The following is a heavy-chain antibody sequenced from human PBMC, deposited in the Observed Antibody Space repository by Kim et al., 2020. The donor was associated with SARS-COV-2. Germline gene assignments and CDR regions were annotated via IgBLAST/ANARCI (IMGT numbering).Heavy chain of an antibody. Sequence: SETLSLTCTVSGGSVSSGSYYWSWIRQPPGKGLEWIGYIYYSGSTNYNPSLKSRVTISVDTSKNQFSLKLSSVTAADTAVYYCARSRYDFWSGYYIYYFDYWGQGTLVTVSS. CDR2: IYYSGST. V-gene: IGHV4-61*01. CDR1: GGSVSSGSYY. J-gene: IGHJ4*02. CDR3: ARSRYDFWSGYYIYYFDY. D-gene: IGHD3-3*01.